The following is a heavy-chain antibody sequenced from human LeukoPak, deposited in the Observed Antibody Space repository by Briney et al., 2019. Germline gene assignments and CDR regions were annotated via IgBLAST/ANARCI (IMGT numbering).Heavy chain of an antibody. J-gene: IGHJ4*02. CDR2: IRYDGSNE. Sequence: GGSLRLSCAASGFTFSSYGMHWVRQAPGKGLEWVAFIRYDGSNEYYADSVKGRFTISRDNSKNTLYLQMNSLRAEDTAVYYCAKVLSGSYPIDYWGQGTLVTVSS. CDR1: GFTFSSYG. V-gene: IGHV3-30*02. CDR3: AKVLSGSYPIDY. D-gene: IGHD1-26*01.